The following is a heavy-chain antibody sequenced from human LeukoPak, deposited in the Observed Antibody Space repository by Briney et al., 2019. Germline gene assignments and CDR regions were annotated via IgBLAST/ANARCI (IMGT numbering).Heavy chain of an antibody. V-gene: IGHV3-53*04. CDR2: LHAAGGT. J-gene: IGHJ4*02. CDR1: GLTVSSNY. CDR3: AREGYDSSGYPRLLDY. D-gene: IGHD3-22*01. Sequence: GGSLRLSCAASGLTVSSNYITWVRQPPGKGLEWVSVLHAAGGTYYADSVRGRFTISRHISKNTVYLQMNSLRAEDTAVYYCAREGYDSSGYPRLLDYWGQGTLVTVSS.